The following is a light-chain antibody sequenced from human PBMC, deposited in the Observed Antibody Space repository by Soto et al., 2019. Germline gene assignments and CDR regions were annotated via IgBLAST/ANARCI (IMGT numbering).Light chain of an antibody. V-gene: IGKV1-39*01. CDR3: QQYGSSPIT. J-gene: IGKJ5*01. Sequence: IQMTQSPSSLSASVGDRVTITCRASQTISNYLNWYQQQPGKAPKLLIYAASSLQSGVPSRFSGSGSGTDFTLTISRLEPEDFAVYYCQQYGSSPITFGQGTRLEIK. CDR2: AAS. CDR1: QTISNY.